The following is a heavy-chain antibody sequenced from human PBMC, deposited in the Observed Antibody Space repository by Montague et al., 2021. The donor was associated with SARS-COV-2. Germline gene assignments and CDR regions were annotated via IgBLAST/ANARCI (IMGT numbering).Heavy chain of an antibody. Sequence: SLRLSCAASGFTFSTFWMSWVRQAPGKGLEWVAKINQDGTDKNYXXSLRGRFTISRDNAKNSVYLDVNSLRAEDTAVYYCARGGVIAPAATWWFDPRGQGTLITVSS. V-gene: IGHV3-7*01. CDR3: ARGGVIAPAATWWFDP. CDR2: INQDGTDK. CDR1: GFTFSTFW. D-gene: IGHD2-2*01. J-gene: IGHJ5*02.